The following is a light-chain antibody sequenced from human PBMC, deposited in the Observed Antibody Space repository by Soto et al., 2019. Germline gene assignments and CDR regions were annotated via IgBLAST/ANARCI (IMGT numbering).Light chain of an antibody. Sequence: QSVLTQPASVSGSPGQSITISCTGTSSDFGNYNLVSWYQQHPGKVPKLILFEVNKRPSGVSGPFSGSKSGNTASLTISGLQAEDEADYYCCSFTSSNTHVFGTGTKLTVL. CDR2: EVN. CDR3: CSFTSSNTHV. V-gene: IGLV2-23*02. CDR1: SSDFGNYNL. J-gene: IGLJ1*01.